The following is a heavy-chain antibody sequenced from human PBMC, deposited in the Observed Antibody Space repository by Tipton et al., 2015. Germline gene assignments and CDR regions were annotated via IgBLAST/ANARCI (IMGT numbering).Heavy chain of an antibody. CDR2: ISQRDGT. Sequence: TLSLTCTVSGGSVSSVSYYRGWIRQTPGKGLEWIGYISQRDGTNYNPSLKSRVTISTDTSKNQFFLNLTSVTAADTAVYFCARDLEHGMGVWGQGTTVTVS. CDR1: GGSVSSVSYY. CDR3: ARDLEHGMGV. D-gene: IGHD5-24*01. J-gene: IGHJ6*02. V-gene: IGHV4-61*01.